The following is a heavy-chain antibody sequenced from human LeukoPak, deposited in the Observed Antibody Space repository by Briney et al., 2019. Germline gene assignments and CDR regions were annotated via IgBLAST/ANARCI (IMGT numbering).Heavy chain of an antibody. D-gene: IGHD2-21*02. J-gene: IGHJ4*02. V-gene: IGHV1-2*02. Sequence: ASVKDSCKTSGYTFATYFMHWVRQAPGQGLQGMGDIKPNSGVTNYAQKFRGRVTMTWDTSISTAYIELSGLTSDDTAIYYCARPTYCGSNCYFNFDYWGQGTLVTVSS. CDR3: ARPTYCGSNCYFNFDY. CDR2: IKPNSGVT. CDR1: GYTFATYF.